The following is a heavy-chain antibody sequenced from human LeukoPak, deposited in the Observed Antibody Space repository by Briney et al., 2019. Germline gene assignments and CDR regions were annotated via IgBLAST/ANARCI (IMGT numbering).Heavy chain of an antibody. V-gene: IGHV1-2*02. CDR2: INPNSGGT. Sequence: ASVKVSCKASGYTFIAKYMRWVRQAPGQGLEWMGWINPNSGGTNYAPEFQGRVIMTRDTSISTAYMEMRRLRSDDTAVYYCAITSWATLNAFDIWGQGTVVTVSP. CDR1: GYTFIAKY. D-gene: IGHD5-12*01. CDR3: AITSWATLNAFDI. J-gene: IGHJ3*02.